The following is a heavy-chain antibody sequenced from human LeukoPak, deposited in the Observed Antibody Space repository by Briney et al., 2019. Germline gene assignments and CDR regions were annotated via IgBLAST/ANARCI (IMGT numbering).Heavy chain of an antibody. D-gene: IGHD4-23*01. CDR1: GFTFSGSA. V-gene: IGHV3-73*01. CDR2: IRSKANSYAT. Sequence: PGGSLRLSCAASGFTFSGSAMHWVRQASGKGLEWVDRIRSKANSYATAYAASVKGRFTISRDDSKNTAYLQMNSLKTEDTAVYYCTRQVSGPTVGDYWGQGTLVTVSS. CDR3: TRQVSGPTVGDY. J-gene: IGHJ4*02.